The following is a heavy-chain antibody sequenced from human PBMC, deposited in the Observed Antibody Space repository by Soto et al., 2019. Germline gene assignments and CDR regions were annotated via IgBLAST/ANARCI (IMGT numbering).Heavy chain of an antibody. D-gene: IGHD6-13*01. CDR2: IYWDDDK. V-gene: IGHV2-5*02. CDR1: GFSLSTSGVG. J-gene: IGHJ2*01. Sequence: QITLKESGLTLVKPTQTLTLTCTFSGFSLSTSGVGVGWIRQPRGKALEWLALIYWDDDKRYSPSLKSMLTITKDTSKNQVVLTMTNMDPVDTATYYCAHRRQIAGDLWYFDRWGRGTLVTVSS. CDR3: AHRRQIAGDLWYFDR.